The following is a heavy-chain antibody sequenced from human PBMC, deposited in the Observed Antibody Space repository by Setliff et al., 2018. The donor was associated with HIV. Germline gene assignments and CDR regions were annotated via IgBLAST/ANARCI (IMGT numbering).Heavy chain of an antibody. CDR1: GFTFSNYW. D-gene: IGHD3-10*01. Sequence: PGGSLRLSCAASGFTFSNYWMNWVRQAPGKGLEWVSAIGGSGFGTYYADSVKGRFTISRDNAKNSLYLQMNSLRAEDTAIYYCARGSLRGVLALGMDVWGQGTTVTVSS. V-gene: IGHV3-21*01. J-gene: IGHJ6*02. CDR3: ARGSLRGVLALGMDV. CDR2: IGGSGFGT.